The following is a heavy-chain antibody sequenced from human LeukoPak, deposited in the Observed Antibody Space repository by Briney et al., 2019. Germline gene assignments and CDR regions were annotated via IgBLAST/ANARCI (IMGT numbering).Heavy chain of an antibody. V-gene: IGHV1-46*01. CDR2: VNPSDGST. CDR3: ARGLSGYSSADYYYGMGV. J-gene: IGHJ6*02. Sequence: ASVKVSCKASGYTFTSYYMHWVRQAPGQGLEWMGIVNPSDGSTSYAQKFQGRVTMTRDTSTSTVYMELSSLRSEDTAVYYCARGLSGYSSADYYYGMGVWGQGTTVTVSS. D-gene: IGHD5-18*01. CDR1: GYTFTSYY.